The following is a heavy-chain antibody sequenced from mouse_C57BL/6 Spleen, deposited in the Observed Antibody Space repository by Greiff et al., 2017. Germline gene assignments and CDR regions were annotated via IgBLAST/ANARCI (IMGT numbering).Heavy chain of an antibody. J-gene: IGHJ2*01. V-gene: IGHV1-9*01. D-gene: IGHD3-1*01. CDR3: ARNPSSGYSY. CDR1: GYTFTGYW. Sequence: VHLVESGAELMKPGASVKLSCKATGYTFTGYWIEWVKQRPGHGLEWIGEILPGSGSTNSNEKFKGKATFTADTSSNTAYMQLSSLTTEDSAIYYCARNPSSGYSYWGQGTTLTVSS. CDR2: ILPGSGST.